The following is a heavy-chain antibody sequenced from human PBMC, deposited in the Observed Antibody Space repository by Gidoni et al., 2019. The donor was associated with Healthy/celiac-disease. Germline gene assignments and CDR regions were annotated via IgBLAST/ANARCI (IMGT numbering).Heavy chain of an antibody. Sequence: QVQLVESGGGVVQPGRSLRLSCAASGFTFSSYGMHWVRQAPGKGLEWVAVIWYDGSNKYYADSVKGRFTISRDNSKNTLYLQMNSLRAEDTAVYYCARDLGWLQLYYWGQGTLVTVSS. V-gene: IGHV3-33*01. J-gene: IGHJ4*02. CDR1: GFTFSSYG. CDR3: ARDLGWLQLYY. CDR2: IWYDGSNK. D-gene: IGHD5-12*01.